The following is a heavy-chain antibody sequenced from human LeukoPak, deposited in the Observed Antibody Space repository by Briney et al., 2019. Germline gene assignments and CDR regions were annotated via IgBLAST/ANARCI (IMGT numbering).Heavy chain of an antibody. V-gene: IGHV4-59*01. CDR3: ARTGDYGPYFDY. Sequence: PSETLSLTCTVSGGSISSYYWSWNRQPPGRGLEWIGYIYYSGSTNYNPSLKSRVTISVDTSKNQFSLKLSSVTAADTAVYYCARTGDYGPYFDYWGQGTPVTVSS. D-gene: IGHD4-17*01. CDR1: GGSISSYY. J-gene: IGHJ4*02. CDR2: IYYSGST.